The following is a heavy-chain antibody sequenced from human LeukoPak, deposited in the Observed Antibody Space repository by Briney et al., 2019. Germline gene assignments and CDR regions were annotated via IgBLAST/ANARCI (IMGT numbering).Heavy chain of an antibody. D-gene: IGHD3-10*01. Sequence: PGGSLRLSCAASGFTVSSNYMSWVRQAPGKGLEWVSVIYSDGSTYYADSVKGRFTISRDNSKNTVYLQMNSLRAEDTAVYYCARGITMVRGVVNWFDPWGQGTLVTVSS. CDR3: ARGITMVRGVVNWFDP. J-gene: IGHJ5*02. CDR1: GFTVSSNY. CDR2: IYSDGST. V-gene: IGHV3-53*01.